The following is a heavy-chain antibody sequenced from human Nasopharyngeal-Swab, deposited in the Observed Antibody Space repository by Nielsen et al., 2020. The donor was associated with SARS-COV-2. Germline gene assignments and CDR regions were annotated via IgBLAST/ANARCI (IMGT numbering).Heavy chain of an antibody. CDR2: INQAGSVQ. Sequence: GESLKISCAASGFTFTNHWMSWVRQAPGKGLEWLANINQAGSVQKYVDSVKGRFFISRDNTEKTLFLQMNSLTVGDKAVYYCVRNGGALDFWGQGTMVTVSS. V-gene: IGHV3-7*01. J-gene: IGHJ4*02. CDR1: GFTFTNHW. D-gene: IGHD1-26*01. CDR3: VRNGGALDF.